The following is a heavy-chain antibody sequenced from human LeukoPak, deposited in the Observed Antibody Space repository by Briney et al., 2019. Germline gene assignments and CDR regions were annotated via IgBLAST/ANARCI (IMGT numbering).Heavy chain of an antibody. CDR1: GFTVSSNH. CDR3: ARDRDTATGALDY. Sequence: GGSLRLSCAASGFTVSSNHMSWVRQARGKGLEWVSVIYSGGGTYYVDSVKGRFTISRDNSKNTLYLQMNSLRAEDTAVYYCARDRDTATGALDYWGQGTLVIVSS. D-gene: IGHD5-18*01. J-gene: IGHJ4*02. CDR2: IYSGGGT. V-gene: IGHV3-53*01.